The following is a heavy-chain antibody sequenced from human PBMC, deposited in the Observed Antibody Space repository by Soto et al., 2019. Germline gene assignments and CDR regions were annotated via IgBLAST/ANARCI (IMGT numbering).Heavy chain of an antibody. CDR2: IYYTGTT. V-gene: IGHV4-59*01. CDR1: GGSISSYY. D-gene: IGHD1-7*01. Sequence: PSETLSLTCTVSGGSISSYYWSWIRQPPGKGLEWIGYIYYTGTTNYNPSLKSRVTISVDTSKNQFSLKLSSVTTADTAVYYCARGVNWNYAPPTGNSFDPWGQGTLVTVSS. J-gene: IGHJ5*02. CDR3: ARGVNWNYAPPTGNSFDP.